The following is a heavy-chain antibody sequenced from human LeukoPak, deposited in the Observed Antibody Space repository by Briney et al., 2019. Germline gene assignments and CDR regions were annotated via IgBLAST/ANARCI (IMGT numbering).Heavy chain of an antibody. CDR2: IKQDGSEK. CDR1: GFTFSPYW. Sequence: GGSLRLSCAGSGFTFSPYWMSWVRQAPGKGLEWVANIKQDGSEKYYVDSVKGRFAISRDNAKNSLYLQMNSLRAEDTAVYYCGKGCDVWGLFGWGQGTPVTVSS. V-gene: IGHV3-7*01. J-gene: IGHJ4*01. D-gene: IGHD3-16*01. CDR3: GKGCDVWGLFG.